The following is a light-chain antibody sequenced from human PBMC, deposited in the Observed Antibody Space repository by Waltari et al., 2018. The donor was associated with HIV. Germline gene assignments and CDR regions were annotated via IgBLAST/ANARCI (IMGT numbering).Light chain of an antibody. V-gene: IGLV2-23*01. Sequence: QSALTQPASVSGSPGQSITISCTGTSSDTGNYNLVSWYQLYPGKAPKLIIYEDNKRASGVSNRFSGSKSADTASLTSSGLQAEDEADYYCCAYAGGLEFGGGTKLTVL. CDR3: CAYAGGLE. CDR1: SSDTGNYNL. J-gene: IGLJ2*01. CDR2: EDN.